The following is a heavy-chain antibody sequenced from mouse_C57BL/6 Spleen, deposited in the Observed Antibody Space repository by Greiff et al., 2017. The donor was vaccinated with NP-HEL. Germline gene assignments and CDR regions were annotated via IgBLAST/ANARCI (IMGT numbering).Heavy chain of an antibody. CDR3: ARWEVTTVFDY. CDR2: IDPSDSYT. J-gene: IGHJ2*01. V-gene: IGHV1-69*01. CDR1: GYTFTSYW. Sequence: QVQLQQPGAELVMPGASVKLSCKASGYTFTSYWMHWVKQRPGQGLEWIGEIDPSDSYTNSIHKFKGKSTLTVDKSSSTAYMQLRSLTSEDSSVYYCARWEVTTVFDYWGQGTTLTVSS. D-gene: IGHD2-2*01.